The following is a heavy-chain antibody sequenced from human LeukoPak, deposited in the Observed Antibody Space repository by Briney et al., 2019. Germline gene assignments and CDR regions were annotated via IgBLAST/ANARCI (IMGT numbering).Heavy chain of an antibody. CDR3: ARWSQQLVPTNYYYYYYMDV. CDR2: ITSSGRYI. D-gene: IGHD6-13*01. CDR1: GFTFSSYS. V-gene: IGHV3-21*01. Sequence: GGSLRLSCAASGFTFSSYSMNWVRQAPGKGLEWVSSITSSGRYIYYADSVKGRFTISRDNSENSLYLQMDSLRAEDTAVYYCARWSQQLVPTNYYYYYYMDVWGKGTTVTVSS. J-gene: IGHJ6*03.